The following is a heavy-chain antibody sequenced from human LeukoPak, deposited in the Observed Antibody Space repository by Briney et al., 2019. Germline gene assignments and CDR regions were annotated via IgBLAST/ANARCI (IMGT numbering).Heavy chain of an antibody. CDR1: GFTFSSYA. CDR3: AKDLREGELAEYFQH. Sequence: GGSLRLSCAASGFTFSSYAMSWVRQAPGKGLEWVSAISGSGGSTYYADSVKGRYTISRDNSKNTLYLQMNSLRAEATAVYYCAKDLREGELAEYFQHWGQGTLVTVSS. V-gene: IGHV3-23*01. CDR2: ISGSGGST. J-gene: IGHJ1*01. D-gene: IGHD1-7*01.